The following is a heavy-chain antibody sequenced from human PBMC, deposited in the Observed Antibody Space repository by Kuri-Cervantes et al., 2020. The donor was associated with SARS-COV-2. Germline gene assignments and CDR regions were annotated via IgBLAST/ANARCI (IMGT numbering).Heavy chain of an antibody. CDR3: ARRYYDFWSGTKYYYYYMDV. J-gene: IGHJ6*03. Sequence: ASVKVSCKASGYTFTGYYMHWVRQAPGQGLEWMGWINPNSGGTNYAQKFQGRVTMTRDTSISTAYMELSRLRSDDTAVYYCARRYYDFWSGTKYYYYYMDVWGKGTTVTVSS. CDR2: INPNSGGT. V-gene: IGHV1-2*02. CDR1: GYTFTGYY. D-gene: IGHD3-3*01.